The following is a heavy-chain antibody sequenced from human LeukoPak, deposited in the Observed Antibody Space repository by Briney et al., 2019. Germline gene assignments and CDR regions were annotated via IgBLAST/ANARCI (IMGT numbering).Heavy chain of an antibody. CDR2: TYYRSKWYN. Sequence: SQTLSLTCVISGDSVSSNSAAWNWIRLSPSRGLEWLGRTYYRSKWYNDYAVSAKGRITINPDTSNNQFSLHLNSVTPEDTTVYYCVRDNSVIRGFDYWGQGTLVTVSS. CDR1: GDSVSSNSAA. CDR3: VRDNSVIRGFDY. V-gene: IGHV6-1*01. D-gene: IGHD2/OR15-2a*01. J-gene: IGHJ4*02.